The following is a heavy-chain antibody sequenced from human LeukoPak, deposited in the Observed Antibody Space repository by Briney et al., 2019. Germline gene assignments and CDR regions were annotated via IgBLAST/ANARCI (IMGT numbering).Heavy chain of an antibody. J-gene: IGHJ1*01. Sequence: GGSLRLSCAASGFTFSSYAMSWVRQAPRKGLEWVSAISGSGGSTYYADSVKGRFTISRDNSKNTLYLQMNSLRAEDTAVYYCAKAPLRCSSTSCYSEFQHWGQGTLVTVSS. CDR2: ISGSGGST. CDR1: GFTFSSYA. D-gene: IGHD2-2*01. V-gene: IGHV3-23*01. CDR3: AKAPLRCSSTSCYSEFQH.